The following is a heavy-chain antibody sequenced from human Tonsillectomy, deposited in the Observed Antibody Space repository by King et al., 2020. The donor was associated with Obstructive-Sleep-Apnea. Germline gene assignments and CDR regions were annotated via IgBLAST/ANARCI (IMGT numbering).Heavy chain of an antibody. D-gene: IGHD5-12*01. J-gene: IGHJ4*02. CDR1: GFTFSSYW. V-gene: IGHV3-7*01. CDR3: AREDVDIVATAYYFDY. CDR2: IKQDGSEK. Sequence: VQLVESGGGLVQPGGSLRLSCAASGFTFSSYWMSWVRQAPGKGLEWVANIKQDGSEKYYVDSVKGRFTISRDNAKNSLYLQMNSLRDEDTAVYYCAREDVDIVATAYYFDYWGQGTLVTVSS.